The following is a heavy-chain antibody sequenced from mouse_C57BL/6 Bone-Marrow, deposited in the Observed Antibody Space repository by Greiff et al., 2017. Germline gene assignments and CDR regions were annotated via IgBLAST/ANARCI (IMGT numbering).Heavy chain of an antibody. CDR1: GYTFTDYY. Sequence: EVKLMESGPVLVKPGASVKMSCKASGYTFTDYYMNWVKQSHGKSLEWIGVINPYNGGTSYNQKFKGKATLTVDKSSSTAYMELNSLTSEDSAVYYCARLLLRVDYWGQGTTLTVSS. CDR2: INPYNGGT. D-gene: IGHD1-1*01. V-gene: IGHV1-19*01. J-gene: IGHJ2*01. CDR3: ARLLLRVDY.